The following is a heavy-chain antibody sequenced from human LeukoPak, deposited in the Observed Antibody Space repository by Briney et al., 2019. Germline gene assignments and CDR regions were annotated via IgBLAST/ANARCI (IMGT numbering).Heavy chain of an antibody. CDR2: ISSSGSSI. CDR3: ARSPQWELPDY. V-gene: IGHV3-11*04. D-gene: IGHD1-26*01. Sequence: GGSLRLSCAASGFTFSDYYMSWIRQAPGKGLEWIAYISSSGSSIQYAESVRGRFTISRDNAKTSLYLQMNSLRAEDTSVYYCARSPQWELPDYWGQGTLVTVSS. J-gene: IGHJ4*02. CDR1: GFTFSDYY.